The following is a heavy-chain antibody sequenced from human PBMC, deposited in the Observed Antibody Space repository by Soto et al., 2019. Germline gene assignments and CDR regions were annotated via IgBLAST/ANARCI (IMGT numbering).Heavy chain of an antibody. J-gene: IGHJ4*02. CDR1: GFTFSMYW. CDR2: INDDGIST. Sequence: GGSLRLSCAASGFTFSMYWMHWVRQFPGKGPEWLSRINDDGISTNYADSVKGRFTISRDNAKNTLYLQMNALRVEDTAVYYCTRGPRSTSTGTGAFWGQGTLVPVSS. CDR3: TRGPRSTSTGTGAF. D-gene: IGHD1-1*01. V-gene: IGHV3-74*01.